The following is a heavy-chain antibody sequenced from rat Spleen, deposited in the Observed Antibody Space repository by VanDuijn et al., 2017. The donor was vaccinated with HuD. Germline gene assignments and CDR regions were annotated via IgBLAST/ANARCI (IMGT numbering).Heavy chain of an antibody. J-gene: IGHJ1*01. CDR3: ARAGYLRDWYFDF. CDR2: ISYEGSST. D-gene: IGHD2-2*01. CDR1: GFTFSDYY. V-gene: IGHV5-22*01. Sequence: EVQLVESGGGLVQPGRSLKLSCAASGFTFSDYYMAWVRQAPKKGLEWVASISYEGSSTYYGDSVKGRFTISRDNAKSTIYLQMNSLRSEETATYHCARAGYLRDWYFDFWGPGAMVTVSS.